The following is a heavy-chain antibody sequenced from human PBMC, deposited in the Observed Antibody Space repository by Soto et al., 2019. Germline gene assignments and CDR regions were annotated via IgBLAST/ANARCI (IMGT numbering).Heavy chain of an antibody. CDR1: GGSFSGYY. CDR3: ARYRIHQGIDP. D-gene: IGHD2-2*01. J-gene: IGHJ5*02. V-gene: IGHV4-34*01. Sequence: SETLSLTCAVYGGSFSGYYWSWIRQPPGKGLEWIGEINHSGSTNYNPSLKSRVTISVDTSKNQFYLKLSSVTAADTAVYYCARYRIHQGIDPWGQGTLVTVSS. CDR2: INHSGST.